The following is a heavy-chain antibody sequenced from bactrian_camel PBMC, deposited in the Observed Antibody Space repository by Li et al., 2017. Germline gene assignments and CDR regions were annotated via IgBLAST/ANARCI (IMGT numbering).Heavy chain of an antibody. J-gene: IGHJ4*01. V-gene: IGHV3S53*01. D-gene: IGHD5*01. Sequence: HVQLVESGGDLVQPGGSLRLSCVATRETQSHYCMGWFRQAPGKEREGVAVIDSDGTTKYANSVKGRFTISQDRAKNTVYLQMNSLKPEDTSVYYCSQSPNFGLACRGQGTQVTVS. CDR3: SQSPNFGLAC. CDR2: IDSDGTT. CDR1: RETQSHYC.